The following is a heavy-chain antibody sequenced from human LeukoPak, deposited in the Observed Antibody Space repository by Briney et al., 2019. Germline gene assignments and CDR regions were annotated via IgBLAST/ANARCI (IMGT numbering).Heavy chain of an antibody. D-gene: IGHD2-2*01. CDR3: ASLVVPAATSALYYYYGMDV. CDR2: ISSSSSYI. J-gene: IGHJ6*02. V-gene: IGHV3-21*01. CDR1: GFTFSSYS. Sequence: GGSLRLSCAASGFTFSSYSMNWVRQAPGKGLEWVSSISSSSSYIYYADSVEGRFTISRDNAKNSLYLQMNSLRAEDTAVYYCASLVVPAATSALYYYYGMDVWGQGTTVTVSS.